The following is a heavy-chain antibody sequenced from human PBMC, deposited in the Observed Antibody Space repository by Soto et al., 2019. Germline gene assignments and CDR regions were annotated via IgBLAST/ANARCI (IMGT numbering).Heavy chain of an antibody. CDR3: ARVRPYYFDY. Sequence: ASETLSLTCTVSGGSISSGGYFWSWIRQHPGKGLEWIGYIYYSGSTYYNPSLKSRVTISVDTSKNQFSLKLSSVTAADTAVYYCARVRPYYFDYWGQGTLVTVSS. V-gene: IGHV4-31*03. J-gene: IGHJ4*02. CDR2: IYYSGST. CDR1: GGSISSGGYF.